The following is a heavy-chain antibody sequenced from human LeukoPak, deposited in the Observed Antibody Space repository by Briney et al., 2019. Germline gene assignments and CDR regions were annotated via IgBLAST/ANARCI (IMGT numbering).Heavy chain of an antibody. J-gene: IGHJ6*02. CDR2: IYYSGST. CDR1: GGSISSSSYY. CDR3: ARDVYYDFWSGYTYYYYGMDV. Sequence: SETLSLTCTVSGGSISSSSYYWGWIRQPPGKGLEWIGSIYYSGSTYYNPSLKSRVTISVDTSKNQFSLKLSSVTAADTAVYYCARDVYYDFWSGYTYYYYGMDVWGQGTTVTVSS. V-gene: IGHV4-39*02. D-gene: IGHD3-3*01.